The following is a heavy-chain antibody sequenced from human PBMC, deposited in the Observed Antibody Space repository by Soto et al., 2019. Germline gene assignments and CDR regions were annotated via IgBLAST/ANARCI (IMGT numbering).Heavy chain of an antibody. V-gene: IGHV1-69*13. J-gene: IGHJ3*02. CDR2: IIPIFGTA. Sequence: SVKVSCKASGGTFSSYAISWVRQAPGQGLEWMGGIIPIFGTANYAQKFQGRVTITADESTSTAYMELSSLRSEDTAVYYCAPSERYFDWYDAFDIWGQGTMVTVSS. CDR3: APSERYFDWYDAFDI. D-gene: IGHD3-9*01. CDR1: GGTFSSYA.